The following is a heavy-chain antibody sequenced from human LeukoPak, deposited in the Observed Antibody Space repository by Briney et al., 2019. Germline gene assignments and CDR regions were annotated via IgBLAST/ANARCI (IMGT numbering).Heavy chain of an antibody. Sequence: TSETLSLTCSVSGGSISSYYWSWIRQPAGEGLEWIGRIYASGGTDYNPSLKSRVTMSVDTSKNQFSLKLWSVTAADTAVYYCARESKSYDGSGYYHDSWGQGTLVTVSS. J-gene: IGHJ4*02. CDR2: IYASGGT. D-gene: IGHD3-22*01. CDR1: GGSISSYY. V-gene: IGHV4-4*07. CDR3: ARESKSYDGSGYYHDS.